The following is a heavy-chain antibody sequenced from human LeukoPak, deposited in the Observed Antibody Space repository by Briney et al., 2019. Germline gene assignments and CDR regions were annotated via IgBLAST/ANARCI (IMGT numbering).Heavy chain of an antibody. Sequence: SETLSLTCTVSGGSISSYYWSWIRQPPGKGLEWIGYIYYIGSTKYNPSLKSRVTISLDTSKSQFSLRLSSVTAADTAVYYCARKEQWLPHDAFDIWGQGTMVTVSS. CDR3: ARKEQWLPHDAFDI. J-gene: IGHJ3*02. CDR1: GGSISSYY. CDR2: IYYIGST. D-gene: IGHD6-19*01. V-gene: IGHV4-59*12.